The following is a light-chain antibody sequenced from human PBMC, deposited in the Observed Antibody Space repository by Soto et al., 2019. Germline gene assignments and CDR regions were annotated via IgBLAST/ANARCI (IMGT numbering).Light chain of an antibody. CDR2: GNS. V-gene: IGLV1-40*01. CDR3: QSYDSSLRGLV. Sequence: QSVLTQPPSVSGAPVQRVTISCTGSSSNIGAGYDFHWYQRLPGTAPKLLIYGNSNRPSGVPDRFSGSKSGTSASLAITGLQAEDEADYYCQSYDSSLRGLVFGGGTKLTVL. CDR1: SSNIGAGYD. J-gene: IGLJ3*02.